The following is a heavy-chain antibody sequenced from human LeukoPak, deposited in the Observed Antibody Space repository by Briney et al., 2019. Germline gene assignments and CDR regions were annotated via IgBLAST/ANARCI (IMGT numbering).Heavy chain of an antibody. Sequence: ASVKVSCKASGYTFTCYYMHWVRQAPGQGLEWMGIINPSGGSTSYAQKFQGRVTMTRDTSTSTVYMELSSLRSEDTAVYYCARDGAARGPYYYYYMDVWGKGTTVTVSS. D-gene: IGHD6-6*01. CDR1: GYTFTCYY. CDR2: INPSGGST. V-gene: IGHV1-46*01. CDR3: ARDGAARGPYYYYYMDV. J-gene: IGHJ6*03.